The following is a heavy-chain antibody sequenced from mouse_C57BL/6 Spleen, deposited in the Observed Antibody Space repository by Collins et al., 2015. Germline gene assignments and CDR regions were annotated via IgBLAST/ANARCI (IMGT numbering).Heavy chain of an antibody. V-gene: IGHV1-52*01. CDR2: IDPSDSET. J-gene: IGHJ2*01. Sequence: GYTFTSYWMHWVKQRPIQGLEWIGNIDPSDSETHYNQKFKDKATLTVDKSSSTAYMQLSSLTSEDSAVYFCARDNSGAEYFDYWGQGTTLTVSS. CDR3: ARDNSGAEYFDY. CDR1: GYTFTSYW. D-gene: IGHD3-2*02.